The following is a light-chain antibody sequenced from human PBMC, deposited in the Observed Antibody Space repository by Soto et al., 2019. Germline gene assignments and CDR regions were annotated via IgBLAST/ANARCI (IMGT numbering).Light chain of an antibody. CDR3: QHYDNTPPSVT. J-gene: IGKJ3*01. V-gene: IGKV3-20*01. CDR1: QSVSSDF. CDR2: GAS. Sequence: EIVLTRSPDILSLSPGDRATLSCRASQSVSSDFLVWYQQKPGLAPRLLIYGASSRATGIPDRFSGSGSGTDFILTISRLEPEDFAVYYCQHYDNTPPSVTFGPGTKVDIK.